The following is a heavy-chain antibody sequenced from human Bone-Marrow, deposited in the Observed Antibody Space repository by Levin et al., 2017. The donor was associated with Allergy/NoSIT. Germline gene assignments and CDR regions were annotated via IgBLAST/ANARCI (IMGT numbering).Heavy chain of an antibody. CDR3: AKRNSQVPTVPSDVDYYYGMDV. V-gene: IGHV3-23*01. D-gene: IGHD4-17*01. J-gene: IGHJ6*02. CDR1: GFTFSSYA. Sequence: GESLKISCAASGFTFSSYAMSWVRQAPGKGLEWVSAISGSGGSTYYADSVKGRFTISRDNSKNTLYLQMNSLRAEDTAVYYCAKRNSQVPTVPSDVDYYYGMDVWGQGTTVTVSS. CDR2: ISGSGGST.